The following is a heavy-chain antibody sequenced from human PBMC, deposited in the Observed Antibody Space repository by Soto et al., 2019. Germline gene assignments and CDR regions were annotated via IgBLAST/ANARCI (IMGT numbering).Heavy chain of an antibody. CDR1: GFTFSTYE. D-gene: IGHD6-13*01. CDR2: ISVSGNII. CDR3: VRDTMRASAAASLDY. V-gene: IGHV3-48*03. J-gene: IGHJ4*02. Sequence: GGSLRLSCAASGFTFSTYEFNWVRQAPGRGLEWISYISVSGNIIKYADSVKGRFTISGDNAESSLHLRMSSLRVDDTAVYFCVRDTMRASAAASLDYWGQGTQVTVSS.